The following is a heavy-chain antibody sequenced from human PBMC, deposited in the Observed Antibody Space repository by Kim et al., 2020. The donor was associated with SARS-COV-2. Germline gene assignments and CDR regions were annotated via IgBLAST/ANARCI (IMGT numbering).Heavy chain of an antibody. V-gene: IGHV3-48*03. D-gene: IGHD1-26*01. J-gene: IGHJ5*01. Sequence: GGSLRLSCAASGFTFSSYEMNWVRQAPGEGLEWISHITTGGGVYYADSVKCRITTSRDNANNSLYLQMNTLRAEDTAIYYGATEVVGPAGWFDSWG. CDR2: ITTGGGV. CDR1: GFTFSSYE. CDR3: ATEVVGPAGWFDS.